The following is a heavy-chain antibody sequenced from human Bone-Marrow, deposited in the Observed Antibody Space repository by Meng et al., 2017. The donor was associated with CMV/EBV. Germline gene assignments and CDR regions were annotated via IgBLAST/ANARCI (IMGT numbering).Heavy chain of an antibody. V-gene: IGHV3-43D*03. CDR2: ISWDGGST. CDR3: AKELLNYRAKGDGMDV. J-gene: IGHJ6*02. Sequence: LSLTCAASGFTFDDYAMHCVRQAPGKGLEWVSLISWDGGSTYYADSVKGRFSISRDNSKNSLYLQMNSLRAEDTALYYCAKELLNYRAKGDGMDVWGQGTTVTVSS. D-gene: IGHD4-11*01. CDR1: GFTFDDYA.